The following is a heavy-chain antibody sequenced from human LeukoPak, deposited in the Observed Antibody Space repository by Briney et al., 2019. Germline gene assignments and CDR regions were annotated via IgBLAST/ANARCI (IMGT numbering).Heavy chain of an antibody. CDR1: GGSVSSGSYY. V-gene: IGHV4-61*01. Sequence: PSETLSLTCTVSGGSVSSGSYYWSWIRQPPGKGLEWIGYIYYSGSTNYNPSLKSRVTISVDTSKNQFSLKLSSVTAADTAVYYCAREDTVVVPAATTNYGMDVWGKGTTVTVSS. J-gene: IGHJ6*04. D-gene: IGHD2-2*01. CDR2: IYYSGST. CDR3: AREDTVVVPAATTNYGMDV.